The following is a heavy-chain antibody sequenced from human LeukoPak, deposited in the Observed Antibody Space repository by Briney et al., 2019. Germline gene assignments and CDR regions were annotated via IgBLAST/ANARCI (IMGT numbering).Heavy chain of an antibody. V-gene: IGHV4-59*01. CDR2: IYYSGST. D-gene: IGHD3-22*01. J-gene: IGHJ4*02. Sequence: SETLSLTCTVSGGSISSYYWSWIRQPPGRGLEWIGYIYYSGSTNYNPSLKSRITISVDTSKNQFSLKLSSVTAADTAVYYCARGQFDSSGYYYGFDYWGQGTLVTVSS. CDR1: GGSISSYY. CDR3: ARGQFDSSGYYYGFDY.